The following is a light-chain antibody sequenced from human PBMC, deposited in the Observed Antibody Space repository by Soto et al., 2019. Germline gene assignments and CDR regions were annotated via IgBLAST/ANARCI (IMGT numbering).Light chain of an antibody. CDR2: GAS. J-gene: IGKJ5*01. CDR1: QSVSSSY. V-gene: IGKV3-20*01. Sequence: EIVLTQSPGTLSLSPGERATLSCRASQSVSSSYLAWYQQKPGQAPRLLIYGASTRATGIPARFSGSGSGTDFTLTISRLEPEDFAVYYCQQYNDWPITFGQGTRLEIK. CDR3: QQYNDWPIT.